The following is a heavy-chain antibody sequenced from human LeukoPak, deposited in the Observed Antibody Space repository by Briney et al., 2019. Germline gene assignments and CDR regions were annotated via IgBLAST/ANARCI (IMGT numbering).Heavy chain of an antibody. CDR1: GGSISSYY. CDR2: IYYSGST. CDR3: ARMGVYYGDTFDY. V-gene: IGHV4-39*07. Sequence: TSETLSLTCTVSGGSISSYYWGWIRQPPGKGLEWIGSIYYSGSTYYNPSLKSRVTISVDTSKNQFSLKLSSVTAADTAVYYCARMGVYYGDTFDYWGQGTLVTVSS. D-gene: IGHD4-17*01. J-gene: IGHJ4*02.